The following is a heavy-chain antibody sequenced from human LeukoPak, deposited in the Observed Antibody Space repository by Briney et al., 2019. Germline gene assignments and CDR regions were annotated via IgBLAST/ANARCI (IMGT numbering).Heavy chain of an antibody. CDR1: GFTFSSYR. J-gene: IGHJ6*02. CDR3: ARDHCSSTSCYGYYYYGMDV. CDR2: ISSSSSYI. D-gene: IGHD2-2*01. Sequence: GGSLRLSCAASGFTFSSYRMNWVRPAPGKGLEWVSSISSSSSYIYYADSVKGRFTISRDNAKNSLYLQMNSLRVEDTAVYYCARDHCSSTSCYGYYYYGMDVWGQGTTVTVSS. V-gene: IGHV3-21*01.